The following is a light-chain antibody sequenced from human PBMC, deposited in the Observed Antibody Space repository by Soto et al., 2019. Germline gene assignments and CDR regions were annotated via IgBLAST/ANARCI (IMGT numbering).Light chain of an antibody. V-gene: IGLV2-14*03. Sequence: QAVVTQPASVSGSPGQSIAISCTGTSVDVGGFEYVSWYQQHPGKVPKLMIYDVNNRPSGVSNRFSGSKSGNTASLTISGLQAEDEADYFCSSYTSSNTYVFGTGTKVTVL. CDR2: DVN. J-gene: IGLJ1*01. CDR1: SVDVGGFEY. CDR3: SSYTSSNTYV.